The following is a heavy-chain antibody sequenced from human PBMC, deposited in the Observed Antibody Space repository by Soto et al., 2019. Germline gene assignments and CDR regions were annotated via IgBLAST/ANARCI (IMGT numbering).Heavy chain of an antibody. CDR1: GGSLSSSSYY. J-gene: IGHJ4*02. CDR3: ARQSGSYHHFDY. D-gene: IGHD1-26*01. CDR2: IYYSGST. Sequence: PSETLSLTCTVSGGSLSSSSYYWGWIRQPPGKGLEWIGSIYYSGSTYYNPSLKSRVTISVDTSKNQFSLKLSSVTAADTAVYYCARQSGSYHHFDYWGQGTLVTAPQ. V-gene: IGHV4-39*01.